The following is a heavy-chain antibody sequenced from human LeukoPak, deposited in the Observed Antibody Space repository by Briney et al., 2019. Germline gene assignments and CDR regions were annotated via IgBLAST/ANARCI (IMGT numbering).Heavy chain of an antibody. Sequence: PGGSLRLSCAASGFTFSSYVMSWVRQAPGKGLEWVSGIIGSGGSTYYADSVKGRFTISRDNSKNTLYLQMNNLRAEDTAVYYCATTLLRASTYMDVWGKGTTVTVFS. J-gene: IGHJ6*03. CDR3: ATTLLRASTYMDV. CDR1: GFTFSSYV. D-gene: IGHD1-1*01. CDR2: IIGSGGST. V-gene: IGHV3-23*01.